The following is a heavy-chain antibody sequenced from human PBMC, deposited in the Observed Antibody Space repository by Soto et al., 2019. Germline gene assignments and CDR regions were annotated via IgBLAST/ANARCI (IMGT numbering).Heavy chain of an antibody. Sequence: QVQLQESGPGLVKPSETLSLTCTVSGGSISSYYWSWIRQPPGKGLEWIGYIYYSGSTNYNPSLKSRVTISVDTSKNQFSLKLSSVTAADTAVYYCARHAYFDTSELGIPRGWYFDLWGRGTLVTVSS. V-gene: IGHV4-59*08. CDR3: ARHAYFDTSELGIPRGWYFDL. CDR2: IYYSGST. CDR1: GGSISSYY. D-gene: IGHD7-27*01. J-gene: IGHJ2*01.